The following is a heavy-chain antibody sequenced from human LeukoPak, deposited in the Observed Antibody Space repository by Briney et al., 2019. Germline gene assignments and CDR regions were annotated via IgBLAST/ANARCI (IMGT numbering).Heavy chain of an antibody. Sequence: SGGSLRLSCAASGFTFSNAWMSWVRQAPGKGLEWVGRIKSKTDGGTTDYAAPVKGRFTISRDDSKNTLYLQMNSLKTEDTAVYYCTTVVAIHRSFDYYYYMDVWGKGTTVTVSS. CDR3: TTVVAIHRSFDYYYYMDV. J-gene: IGHJ6*03. V-gene: IGHV3-15*01. CDR1: GFTFSNAW. CDR2: IKSKTDGGTT. D-gene: IGHD5-12*01.